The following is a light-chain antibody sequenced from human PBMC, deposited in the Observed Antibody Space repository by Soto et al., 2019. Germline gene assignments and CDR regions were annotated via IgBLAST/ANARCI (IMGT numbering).Light chain of an antibody. CDR1: QSVSSY. J-gene: IGKJ3*01. Sequence: IVFTPSPATLSLSPGKRATLSCRASQSVSSYLAWYQQKPGQAPRLLIYDAPNRATGSPARFSGSGSGTDFTLTIRSLEPEDFAVYYCQQRSNWPPFTFGPGTEVDRK. CDR2: DAP. CDR3: QQRSNWPPFT. V-gene: IGKV3-11*01.